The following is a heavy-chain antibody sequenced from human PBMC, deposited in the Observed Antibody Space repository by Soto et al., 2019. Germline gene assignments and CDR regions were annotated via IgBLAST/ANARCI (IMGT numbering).Heavy chain of an antibody. V-gene: IGHV3-43D*04. Sequence: GGSLRLSCAASGFTFDEYAMHWVRQPPGKGLEWVSLISWDGSNRYYADSVQGRFTISRDNSKYSLYLEMNSLRSEDTAVYYCARCEGHQLPPHYYYYYGMDVWGQGTTVTVSS. CDR3: ARCEGHQLPPHYYYYYGMDV. J-gene: IGHJ6*02. CDR2: ISWDGSNR. D-gene: IGHD2-2*01. CDR1: GFTFDEYA.